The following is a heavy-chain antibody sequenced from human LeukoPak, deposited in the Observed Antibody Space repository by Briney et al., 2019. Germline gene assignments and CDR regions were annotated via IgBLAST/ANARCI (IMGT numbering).Heavy chain of an antibody. Sequence: SETLSLTCAVYGGSFSGYYWSWIRQPPGKGLEWIGEINHSGSTNYNPSLKSRVTISVDTSKNQFSLKLTSVTATDTAVYYCARHALYSGSYELDYWGQGTLVTVSS. CDR2: INHSGST. CDR1: GGSFSGYY. CDR3: ARHALYSGSYELDY. J-gene: IGHJ4*02. V-gene: IGHV4-34*01. D-gene: IGHD1-26*01.